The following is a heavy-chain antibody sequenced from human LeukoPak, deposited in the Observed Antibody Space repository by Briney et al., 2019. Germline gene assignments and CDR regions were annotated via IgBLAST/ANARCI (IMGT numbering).Heavy chain of an antibody. Sequence: SETLSLTCAVYGGSFSGYYWSWIRQPPGKGLEWIGEINHSGSTNYNPSLKSRVTISVDTSKNQFSLKLSSVTAADTAMYYCARQGEYYYDSSGYLYWGQGTLVTVSS. J-gene: IGHJ4*02. CDR3: ARQGEYYYDSSGYLY. V-gene: IGHV4-34*01. CDR1: GGSFSGYY. D-gene: IGHD3-22*01. CDR2: INHSGST.